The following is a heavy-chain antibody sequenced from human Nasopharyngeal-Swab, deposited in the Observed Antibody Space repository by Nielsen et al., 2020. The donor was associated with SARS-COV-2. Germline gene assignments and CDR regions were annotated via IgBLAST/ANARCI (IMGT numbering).Heavy chain of an antibody. D-gene: IGHD3-3*01. CDR2: LYYSGST. CDR3: ARGDAPGITLFGKRYYYGMDV. J-gene: IGHJ6*02. CDR1: GGSISSGDYY. V-gene: IGHV4-31*03. Sequence: SETLSLTCTVSGGSISSGDYYWSWIRQHPGKGLECIGYLYYSGSTYYNPSLKSRVTISVDTSKNQFSLTLSSVTAADTAVYYCARGDAPGITLFGKRYYYGMDVWGQGTTVTVSS.